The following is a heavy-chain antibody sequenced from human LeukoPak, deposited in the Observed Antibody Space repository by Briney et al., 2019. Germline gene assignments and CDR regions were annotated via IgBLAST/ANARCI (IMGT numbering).Heavy chain of an antibody. J-gene: IGHJ6*03. CDR1: GPSISSYY. CDR3: ARETSQKGAHYMDV. Sequence: PSETLSLTRTVSGPSISSYYGSWIRQPPGKGLEWIGYIYYSGSTNYNPSLKSRVTISVDTSKNQLSLKLTSVTAADTAVYYCARETSQKGAHYMDVWGKGTTVTISS. CDR2: IYYSGST. V-gene: IGHV4-59*01. D-gene: IGHD3-16*01.